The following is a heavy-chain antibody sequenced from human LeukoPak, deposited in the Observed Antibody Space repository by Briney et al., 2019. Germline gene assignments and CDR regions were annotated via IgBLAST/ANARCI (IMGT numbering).Heavy chain of an antibody. CDR3: ARYGDYGSDAFDI. J-gene: IGHJ3*02. D-gene: IGHD4-17*01. V-gene: IGHV3-53*04. Sequence: GGSLRLSCAASGFTVSSNYMSWVRQAPGKGLEWVSVIYSGGSTYYADSVKGRFTISRHNSKNTLYLQMNSLRAEDTAVYYCARYGDYGSDAFDICGQGTMVTVSS. CDR2: IYSGGST. CDR1: GFTVSSNY.